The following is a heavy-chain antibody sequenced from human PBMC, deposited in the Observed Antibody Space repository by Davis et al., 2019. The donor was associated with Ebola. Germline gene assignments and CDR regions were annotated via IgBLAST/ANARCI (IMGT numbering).Heavy chain of an antibody. CDR2: VNPSGGST. D-gene: IGHD3-10*01. Sequence: AASVKVSCKAFGYTFTSYYIHWVRQAPGQGLEWMGIVNPSGGSTTYAKKFQGRVTMTRDTSTSTVYMELSSLRSEDTAVYYCASGTYYGSGSYIDYWGQGTLVTVSS. V-gene: IGHV1-46*01. CDR3: ASGTYYGSGSYIDY. CDR1: GYTFTSYY. J-gene: IGHJ4*02.